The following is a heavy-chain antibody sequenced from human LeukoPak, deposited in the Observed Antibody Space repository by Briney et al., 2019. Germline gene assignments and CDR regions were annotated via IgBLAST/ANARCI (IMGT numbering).Heavy chain of an antibody. CDR3: AKGVYGGSSGGFYFDY. CDR2: IRYDETNK. J-gene: IGHJ4*02. Sequence: GGSLRLSCAASGLTFSSSGMHWVRQAPGKGLEWVAFIRYDETNKHYADSVKGRFTISRDNSKNTLYLQMNSPRSEDTAVYYCAKGVYGGSSGGFYFDYWGQGALVTVSS. CDR1: GLTFSSSG. D-gene: IGHD1-26*01. V-gene: IGHV3-30*02.